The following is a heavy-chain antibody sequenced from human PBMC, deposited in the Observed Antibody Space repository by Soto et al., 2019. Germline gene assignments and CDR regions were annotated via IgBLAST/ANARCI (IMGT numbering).Heavy chain of an antibody. CDR2: IIPMFNRA. V-gene: IGHV1-69*06. CDR3: ARVAPPRHVLMFYQFAMDV. CDR1: GGSFSNCA. J-gene: IGHJ6*02. Sequence: QVHLVQSGSELKKSGSSVKVSCKASGGSFSNCAISWVRQAPGQGLEWMGGIIPMFNRADYAQNFLGRLTITADKSTSTAHMELSSLRSEDTAVYYCARVAPPRHVLMFYQFAMDVWGQGTTVTVSS. D-gene: IGHD3-10*02.